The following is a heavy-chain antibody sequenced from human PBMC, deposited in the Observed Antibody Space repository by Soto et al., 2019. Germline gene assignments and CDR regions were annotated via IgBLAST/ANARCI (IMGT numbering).Heavy chain of an antibody. CDR3: AKIDYYDSSGTSAFDI. CDR1: GFTFSSYA. J-gene: IGHJ3*02. Sequence: GGSLRLSCAASGFTFSSYAMSWVRQAPGKGLEWVSAISGSGGSTYYADSVKGRFTISRDNSKNTLYLQMNSLRAEDTAVYYCAKIDYYDSSGTSAFDIWGQGTMVTVSS. CDR2: ISGSGGST. V-gene: IGHV3-23*01. D-gene: IGHD3-22*01.